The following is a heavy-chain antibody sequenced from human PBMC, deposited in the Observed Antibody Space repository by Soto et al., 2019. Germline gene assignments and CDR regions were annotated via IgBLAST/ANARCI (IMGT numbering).Heavy chain of an antibody. CDR3: AKDAHGVPPNWFDP. CDR1: GYTFTSYG. J-gene: IGHJ5*02. CDR2: ISAYNGNT. V-gene: IGHV1-18*01. Sequence: ASVKVSCKASGYTFTSYGISWVRQAPGQGLEWMGWISAYNGNTNYAQKLQGRVTMTTDTSTSTAYMELRSLRSDDTAVYYCAKDAHGVPPNWFDPWGQGTLVTVSS. D-gene: IGHD2-2*01.